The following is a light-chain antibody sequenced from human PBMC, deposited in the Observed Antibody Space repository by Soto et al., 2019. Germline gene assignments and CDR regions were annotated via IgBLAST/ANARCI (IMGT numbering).Light chain of an antibody. V-gene: IGKV3-11*01. CDR2: DAS. J-gene: IGKJ4*01. Sequence: EIVLTQSPATLSLSPGERATLSCRASQSVSSYLAWYQQRPGQAPRLLIFDASNRATGIPARFSGGGSGTDFTLTISSLEPEDFAVYYCQQRRTWLSFGGGTKVDIK. CDR3: QQRRTWLS. CDR1: QSVSSY.